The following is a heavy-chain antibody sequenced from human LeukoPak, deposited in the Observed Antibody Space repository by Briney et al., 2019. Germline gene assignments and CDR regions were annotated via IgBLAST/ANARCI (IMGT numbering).Heavy chain of an antibody. V-gene: IGHV3-23*01. J-gene: IGHJ4*02. CDR2: ISGDGGTT. Sequence: GRSLRLSCVASGFPFSSYAMSWVRQAPGKGLECVSVISGDGGTTHYADFVKGRFTISRDNSKNTLYLQMNSLRAEDTAVYYCAKDRRMGSITMVRGATFDYWGQGTLVTVSS. D-gene: IGHD3-10*01. CDR3: AKDRRMGSITMVRGATFDY. CDR1: GFPFSSYA.